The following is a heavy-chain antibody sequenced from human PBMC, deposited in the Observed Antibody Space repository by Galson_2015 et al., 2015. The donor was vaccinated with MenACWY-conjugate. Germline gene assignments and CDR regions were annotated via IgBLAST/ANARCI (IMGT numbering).Heavy chain of an antibody. CDR3: ANQRGGNWGKIF. CDR2: LFPADTNT. D-gene: IGHD7-27*01. J-gene: IGHJ4*02. CDR1: GRIFTDYW. Sequence: QSGAAVKKPGESLMLSCLGSGRIFTDYWVGWARQMPGLGLEWLGVLFPADTNTKVSPSFQRQVTISADRSINTAYLQWSSLKASDTVMYYCANQRGGNWGKIFWGQGTLVTISS. V-gene: IGHV5-51*01.